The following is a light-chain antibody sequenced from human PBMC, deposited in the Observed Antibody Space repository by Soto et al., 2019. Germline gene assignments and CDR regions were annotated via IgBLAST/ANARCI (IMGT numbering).Light chain of an antibody. V-gene: IGLV2-23*02. CDR3: CSDAGSSTFPFDV. CDR1: SSDVGSYNL. J-gene: IGLJ1*01. Sequence: QSALTQPASVSGSPGQSITISCTGTSSDVGSYNLVSWYQQHPGKAPKLMIYEVSKRPSGVSNRFSGSKSGNTASLTISGLQAEDEADYYCCSDAGSSTFPFDVFGPGTKVTVL. CDR2: EVS.